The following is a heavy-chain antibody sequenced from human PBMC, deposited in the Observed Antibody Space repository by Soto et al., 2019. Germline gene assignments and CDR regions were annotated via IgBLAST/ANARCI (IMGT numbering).Heavy chain of an antibody. CDR2: ISYDGSNK. V-gene: IGHV3-30*18. J-gene: IGHJ1*01. CDR3: AKESRDCSSTSGYGSEYFQH. Sequence: QVQLVESGGGVVQPGRSLRLSCAASGFTFSSYGMHWVRQAPGKGLEWVAVISYDGSNKYYADSVKGRFTISRDNSKNTLYLQMNSLRAEDTAVYYWAKESRDCSSTSGYGSEYFQHWSQGTLVTVSS. CDR1: GFTFSSYG. D-gene: IGHD2-2*01.